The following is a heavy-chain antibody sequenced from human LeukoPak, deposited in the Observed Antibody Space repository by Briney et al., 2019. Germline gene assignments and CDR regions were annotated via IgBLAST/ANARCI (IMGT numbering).Heavy chain of an antibody. Sequence: KPSETLSLTCAVYGGSFSGYYWSWIRQPPGKGLEWIGEINHSGSTNYNPSLKSRVTISVDTSKNQFSLKLSSVTAADTAVYYCAREAYYYDSSGYGYWGQGTLVTVSS. J-gene: IGHJ4*02. CDR3: AREAYYYDSSGYGY. D-gene: IGHD3-22*01. CDR1: GGSFSGYY. V-gene: IGHV4-34*01. CDR2: INHSGST.